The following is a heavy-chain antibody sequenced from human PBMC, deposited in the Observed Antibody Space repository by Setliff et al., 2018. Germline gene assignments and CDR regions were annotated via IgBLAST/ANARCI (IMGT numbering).Heavy chain of an antibody. CDR1: GESFSGYF. D-gene: IGHD2-15*01. CDR3: ARHVDCSGGRCYSLSNWFDP. CDR2: IDHSGST. J-gene: IGHJ5*02. Sequence: TSETLSLTCAVYGESFSGYFWSWIRQPPGKGLEWIGDIDHSGSTNYNPSLKSRVTMSVDTSKNQFSLKLRSVTAADTAIYYCARHVDCSGGRCYSLSNWFDPWGPGTLVTVSS. V-gene: IGHV4-34*01.